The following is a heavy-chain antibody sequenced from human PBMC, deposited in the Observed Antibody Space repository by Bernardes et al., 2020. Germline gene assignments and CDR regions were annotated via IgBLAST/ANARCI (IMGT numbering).Heavy chain of an antibody. CDR2: INEDGTIT. Sequence: GGSLSPSRAASGLTLSRFWMHWVRPVPGKGLVWGSRINEDGTITDYADSVKGRFTISRDNAKNTLFLHMNSLRAEDTAVYYCARDVVGKEDFWGQGTLVTVSS. CDR1: GLTLSRFW. J-gene: IGHJ4*02. V-gene: IGHV3-74*01. D-gene: IGHD2-15*01. CDR3: ARDVVGKEDF.